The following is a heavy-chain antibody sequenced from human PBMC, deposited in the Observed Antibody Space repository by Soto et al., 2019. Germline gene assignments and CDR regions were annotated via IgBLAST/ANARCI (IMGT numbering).Heavy chain of an antibody. Sequence: PSETLSLTCTVSGGSISSSSYYWAWIRQPPGKGLEWIGSIYYSGSTYYNPSLKSRVTISVDTSKNQFSLKLNSVTAADTAVYYCVRHAQWIIRAYWGQGSLVTVS. D-gene: IGHD5-12*01. CDR2: IYYSGST. J-gene: IGHJ4*02. CDR3: VRHAQWIIRAY. CDR1: GGSISSSSYY. V-gene: IGHV4-39*01.